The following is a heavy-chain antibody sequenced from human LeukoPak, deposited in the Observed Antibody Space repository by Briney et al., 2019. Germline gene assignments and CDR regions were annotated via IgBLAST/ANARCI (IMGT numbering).Heavy chain of an antibody. Sequence: GGSLRLSCAASGYIFRSYWMHWVPQVPGKGLVWASRINTDGSSTTYADSVKGRFTISRDNAKNTLYLQMNSLRAEDTAVYYCARGTNGYNYGYLDYWGQGTLVTVSS. D-gene: IGHD5-24*01. J-gene: IGHJ4*02. CDR3: ARGTNGYNYGYLDY. CDR2: INTDGSST. CDR1: GYIFRSYW. V-gene: IGHV3-74*01.